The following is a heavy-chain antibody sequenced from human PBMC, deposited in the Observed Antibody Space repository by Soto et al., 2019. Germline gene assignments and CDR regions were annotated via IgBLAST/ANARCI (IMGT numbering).Heavy chain of an antibody. V-gene: IGHV3-30-3*01. CDR1: GFTFSYHA. CDR3: ARGTTTSAFSAMDV. D-gene: IGHD1-1*01. J-gene: IGHJ6*02. CDR2: ISYDGDNK. Sequence: QVQLVESGGGVVQPGRSLRLSCAASGFTFSYHALNWVRQAPGKGLEWVAVISYDGDNKYIAESVKGRFTISRDNSKNTVSLQMSSVRTEDTAMYFCARGTTTSAFSAMDVWGQGTTVTVSS.